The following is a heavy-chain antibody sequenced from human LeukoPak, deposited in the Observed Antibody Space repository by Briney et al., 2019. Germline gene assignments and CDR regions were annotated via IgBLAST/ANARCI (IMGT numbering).Heavy chain of an antibody. J-gene: IGHJ4*02. CDR3: ARTPFLYCSGGSCYSDY. Sequence: ASVKVSCKASGYTFASYGISWVRQAPGQGLEWMGWISAYNGNTNSVQKLQDRVTMSTDTSTSTAYMELRSLRSDDTAVYYCARTPFLYCSGGSCYSDYWGQGTLVTVFS. CDR1: GYTFASYG. D-gene: IGHD2-15*01. CDR2: ISAYNGNT. V-gene: IGHV1-18*01.